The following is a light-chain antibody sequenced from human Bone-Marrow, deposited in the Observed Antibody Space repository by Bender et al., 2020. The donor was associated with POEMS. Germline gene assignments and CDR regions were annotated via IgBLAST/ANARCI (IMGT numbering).Light chain of an antibody. V-gene: IGLV2-14*03. CDR3: SSYSSSTTLVV. CDR2: NVT. J-gene: IGLJ1*01. Sequence: QSALTQPASVSGSPGQSITISCTGTSSDVGGYNFVSWYQQRPGKAPTLLIYNVTDRPSGVSDRFSGSKSGNTASLTISGLQAEDEAHYFCSSYSSSTTLVVFGTGTEVTVL. CDR1: SSDVGGYNF.